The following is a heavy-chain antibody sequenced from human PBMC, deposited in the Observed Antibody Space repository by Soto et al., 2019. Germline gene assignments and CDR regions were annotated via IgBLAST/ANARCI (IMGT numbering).Heavy chain of an antibody. CDR3: AKGPGGYSSSWYPY. CDR1: GFTFSSYG. V-gene: IGHV3-30*18. J-gene: IGHJ4*02. CDR2: ISYDGSNK. Sequence: GGSLRLSCAASGFTFSSYGMHWVRQAPGKGLEWVAVISYDGSNKYYADSVKGRFTISRDNSKNTLYLQMNSLRAEDTAVYYCAKGPGGYSSSWYPYWGQGTLVTVSS. D-gene: IGHD6-13*01.